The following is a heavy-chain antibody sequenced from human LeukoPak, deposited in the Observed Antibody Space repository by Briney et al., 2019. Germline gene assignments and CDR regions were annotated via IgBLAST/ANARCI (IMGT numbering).Heavy chain of an antibody. Sequence: KPGGSLRLSCAASGFTFSSYSMNWVRQAPGKGLEWVSSISSSSSYIYYADSVKGRFTISRDNAKNSLYLQMNSLRAEDTAVYYCARDPGVAAARDAFDIWGQGTMVTVSS. J-gene: IGHJ3*02. CDR3: ARDPGVAAARDAFDI. CDR2: ISSSSSYI. V-gene: IGHV3-21*01. CDR1: GFTFSSYS. D-gene: IGHD6-13*01.